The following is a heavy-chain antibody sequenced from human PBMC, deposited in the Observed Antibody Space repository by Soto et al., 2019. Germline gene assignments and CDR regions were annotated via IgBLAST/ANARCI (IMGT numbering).Heavy chain of an antibody. CDR3: ARVQERITMIVVVIPYYFDY. CDR2: ISAYNGNT. D-gene: IGHD3-22*01. J-gene: IGHJ4*02. Sequence: QVQLVQSGAEVKKPGASVKVSCKASGYTFTSYGISWVRQAPGQGLEWRGWISAYNGNTNYAQKLQGRVTMTTDTSTSTAYMELRSLRSDDTAVYYCARVQERITMIVVVIPYYFDYWGQGNLVTVSS. V-gene: IGHV1-18*01. CDR1: GYTFTSYG.